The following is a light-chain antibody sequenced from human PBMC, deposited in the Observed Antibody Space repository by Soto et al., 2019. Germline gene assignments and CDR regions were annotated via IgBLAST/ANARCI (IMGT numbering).Light chain of an antibody. Sequence: EIVLTQSPATLSLSPVKRATLSCMASQNISNYLIWYRQKPGQAPRLLIYDVSNRATGIPARFSGSGSGTDFTLTISSLEPEDFAVYYCQQRSNWPRTFGQGTKVDIK. CDR2: DVS. V-gene: IGKV3-11*01. CDR3: QQRSNWPRT. J-gene: IGKJ1*01. CDR1: QNISNY.